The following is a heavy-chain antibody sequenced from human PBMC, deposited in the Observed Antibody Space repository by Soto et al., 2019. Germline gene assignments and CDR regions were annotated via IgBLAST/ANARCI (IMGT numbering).Heavy chain of an antibody. CDR1: GFTFSNYA. Sequence: EVQLLESGGGLVQPGGSLRLSCAASGFTFSNYAMNWVHRAPGKGLEWVSVISGSGGSTYYADSVKGRFTISRDNSKNTLYLQVNSLRAEDTAVYYCARGFWAVAGTRYFDYWGQGTLVTVSS. CDR3: ARGFWAVAGTRYFDY. D-gene: IGHD6-19*01. CDR2: ISGSGGST. V-gene: IGHV3-23*01. J-gene: IGHJ4*02.